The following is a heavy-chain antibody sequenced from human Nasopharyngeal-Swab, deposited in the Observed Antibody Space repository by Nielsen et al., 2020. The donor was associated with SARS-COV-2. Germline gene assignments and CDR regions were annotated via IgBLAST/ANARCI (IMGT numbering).Heavy chain of an antibody. V-gene: IGHV3-9*01. Sequence: GGSLRLSCAASGFTFDDYAMHWVRQAPGKGLEWVSGISWNSGSIGYADSVKGRLTISRDNAKNSLYLQMNSLRAEDTALYYCAKLSSSWEDAFDIWGQGTMVTVSS. CDR1: GFTFDDYA. J-gene: IGHJ3*02. D-gene: IGHD6-13*01. CDR2: ISWNSGSI. CDR3: AKLSSSWEDAFDI.